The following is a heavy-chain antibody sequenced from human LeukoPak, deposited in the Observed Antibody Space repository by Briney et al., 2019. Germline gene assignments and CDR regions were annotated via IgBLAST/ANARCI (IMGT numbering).Heavy chain of an antibody. V-gene: IGHV1-18*01. CDR3: ARDSGYDFPPDWFDL. CDR1: GYTFTSYG. J-gene: IGHJ5*02. D-gene: IGHD5-12*01. Sequence: ASVKVSCKASGYTFTSYGISWVRQAPGQGLEWMGWISAYNGNTNYAQKLQGRVTMTTDTSTSTAYMELRSLRSDDTAVYYCARDSGYDFPPDWFDLWGQGTLVTVSS. CDR2: ISAYNGNT.